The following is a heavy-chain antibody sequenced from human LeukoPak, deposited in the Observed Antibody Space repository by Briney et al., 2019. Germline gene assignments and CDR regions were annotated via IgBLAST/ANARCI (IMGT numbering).Heavy chain of an antibody. D-gene: IGHD2-8*01. J-gene: IGHJ3*02. Sequence: GGSLRLSCAASGFTFSSYAMSWLRQAPGKGLEWVSAISGSGGSTYYADSVKGRFTISRDNSKNTLYLQMNSLRAEDTAVYYCAKNIVPMVDAIHSHDAFDIWRQGTIVTVSS. CDR1: GFTFSSYA. CDR3: AKNIVPMVDAIHSHDAFDI. V-gene: IGHV3-23*01. CDR2: ISGSGGST.